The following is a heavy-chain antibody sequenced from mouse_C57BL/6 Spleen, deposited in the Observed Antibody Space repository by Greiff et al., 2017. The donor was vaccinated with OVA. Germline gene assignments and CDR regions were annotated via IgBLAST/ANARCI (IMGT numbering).Heavy chain of an antibody. CDR3: ARAREDFDY. D-gene: IGHD3-1*01. V-gene: IGHV1-50*01. Sequence: VQLQQPGAELVKPGASVKLSCKASGYTFTSYWMQWVKQRPGQGLEWIGEIDPSDSYTNYNQKFKGKATLTVDTSSSTAYMQLSSLTSEDSAVYYCARAREDFDYWGQGTTLTVSS. J-gene: IGHJ2*01. CDR2: IDPSDSYT. CDR1: GYTFTSYW.